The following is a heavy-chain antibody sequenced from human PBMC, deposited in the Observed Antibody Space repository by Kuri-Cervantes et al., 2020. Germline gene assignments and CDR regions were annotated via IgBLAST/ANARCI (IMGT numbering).Heavy chain of an antibody. J-gene: IGHJ4*02. CDR3: ARAPKAEY. CDR1: GFTFSSYA. V-gene: IGHV3-7*01. Sequence: GGSLRLSCAASGFTFSSYAMSWVRQAPGKGLEWVANIKEDGSETSYVGSVKGRFTISRDNAKNSLYLQMDSLRAEDTAVYYCARAPKAEYWGQGTLVTVSS. CDR2: IKEDGSET. D-gene: IGHD6-25*01.